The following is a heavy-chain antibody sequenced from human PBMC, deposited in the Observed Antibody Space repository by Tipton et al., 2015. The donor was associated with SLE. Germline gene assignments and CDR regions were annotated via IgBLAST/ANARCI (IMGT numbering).Heavy chain of an antibody. CDR2: IKQDGSEK. CDR3: ARERYFDL. V-gene: IGHV3-7*01. Sequence: SLRLSCAASGFTVSSNYMSWVRQAPGKGLEWVANIKQDGSEKYYVDSVKGRFTISRDNAKNSLYLQMNSLRAEDTAVYYCARERYFDLWGRGTLVTVSS. CDR1: GFTVSSNY. J-gene: IGHJ2*01.